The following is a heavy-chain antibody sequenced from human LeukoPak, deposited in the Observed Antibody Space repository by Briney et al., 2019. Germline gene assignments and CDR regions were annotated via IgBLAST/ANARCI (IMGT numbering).Heavy chain of an antibody. Sequence: GGSLRLSCAASGFTFSNAWMSWVRQAPGKGLVWVSRINSDGSSTSYADSVKGRFTISRDNAKNTLYLQMNSLRAEDTAVYYCARGGTTVGLDYWGQGTLVTVSS. V-gene: IGHV3-74*01. CDR2: INSDGSST. CDR1: GFTFSNAW. CDR3: ARGGTTVGLDY. D-gene: IGHD4-17*01. J-gene: IGHJ4*02.